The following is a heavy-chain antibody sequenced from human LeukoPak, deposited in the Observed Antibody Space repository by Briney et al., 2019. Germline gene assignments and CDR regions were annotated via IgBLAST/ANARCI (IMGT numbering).Heavy chain of an antibody. J-gene: IGHJ3*02. CDR1: RGSISPNY. D-gene: IGHD3-22*01. Sequence: SETLSLTCTVSRGSISPNYWTWIRQPPPQGQEWIGYIYYIGSTNYNPSLKSRVTISLYTSRNQFSLRLSSVTAADTAVYYCARLLDYDSSGYPDTFDIWGQGTMVTVSS. CDR3: ARLLDYDSSGYPDTFDI. V-gene: IGHV4-59*01. CDR2: IYYIGST.